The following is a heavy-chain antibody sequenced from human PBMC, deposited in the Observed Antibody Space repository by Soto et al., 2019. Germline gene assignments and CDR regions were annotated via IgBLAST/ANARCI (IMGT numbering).Heavy chain of an antibody. CDR2: IYYSGST. CDR3: ARGSKNYYDSSGYDDAFDI. CDR1: GGSISSYY. J-gene: IGHJ3*02. D-gene: IGHD3-22*01. V-gene: IGHV4-59*01. Sequence: SETLSLTCTVSGGSISSYYWSWIRQPPGKGPDWSGYIYYSGSTNYNPSLKSRVTISVDTSKKQFSLKLSSATAADTAMYYCARGSKNYYDSSGYDDAFDIWGQGTMVTVSS.